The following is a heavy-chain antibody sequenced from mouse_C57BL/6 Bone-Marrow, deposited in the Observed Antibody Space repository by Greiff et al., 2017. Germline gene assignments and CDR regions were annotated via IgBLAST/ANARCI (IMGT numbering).Heavy chain of an antibody. Sequence: VQLQQPGAELVKPGASVKLSCKASGYTFTSYWMHWGKQRPGRGLEWIGRIDPNSGGTKYNEKFKSKATLTVDKPSSTAYMQLSSLTSEDSAVYYCARTFLFITTVGGFAYWGQGTLVTVSA. CDR1: GYTFTSYW. CDR3: ARTFLFITTVGGFAY. D-gene: IGHD1-1*01. J-gene: IGHJ3*01. CDR2: IDPNSGGT. V-gene: IGHV1-72*01.